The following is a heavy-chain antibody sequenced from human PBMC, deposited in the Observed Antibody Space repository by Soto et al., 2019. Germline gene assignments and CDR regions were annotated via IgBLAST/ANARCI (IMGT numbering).Heavy chain of an antibody. Sequence: ESLKISCKGSGYSFTSYWISWVRQMPGKGLEWMGRIDPSDSYTNYSPSFQGHVTISADKSISTAYLQWSSLKASDTAMYYCARHYAILTGYYSSDYYGMDVWGQGTTVTVSS. J-gene: IGHJ6*02. D-gene: IGHD3-9*01. CDR2: IDPSDSYT. CDR3: ARHYAILTGYYSSDYYGMDV. CDR1: GYSFTSYW. V-gene: IGHV5-10-1*01.